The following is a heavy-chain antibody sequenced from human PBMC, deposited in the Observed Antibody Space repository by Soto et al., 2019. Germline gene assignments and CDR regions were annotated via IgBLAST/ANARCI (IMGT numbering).Heavy chain of an antibody. CDR3: ARDDNGMDV. V-gene: IGHV3-21*01. CDR1: GFTFRSLS. Sequence: VRPMRVPCAASGFTFRSLSINCVRQAPGKGLEWVSSISSSSSYIYYADSVKGGFTISRDNAKNSLYLQMNSLRAEDTAVYYCARDDNGMDVWGQGTTGTVSS. J-gene: IGHJ6*02. CDR2: ISSSSSYI. D-gene: IGHD3-22*01.